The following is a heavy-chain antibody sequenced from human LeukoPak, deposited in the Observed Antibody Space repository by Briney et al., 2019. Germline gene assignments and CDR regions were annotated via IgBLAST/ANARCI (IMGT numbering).Heavy chain of an antibody. Sequence: KTSETLSLTCTVSGGSISSYYWSWIRQPPGKGLEWIGYIYYSGSTNYNPSLKSRVTISVDTSKNQFSLKLSSVTAADTAVYYCAKVPHIVATKTSFDYWGQGTLVTVSS. V-gene: IGHV4-59*01. CDR2: IYYSGST. CDR3: AKVPHIVATKTSFDY. D-gene: IGHD5-12*01. J-gene: IGHJ4*02. CDR1: GGSISSYY.